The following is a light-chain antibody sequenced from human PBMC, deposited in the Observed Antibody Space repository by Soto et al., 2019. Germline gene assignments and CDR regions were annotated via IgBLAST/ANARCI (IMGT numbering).Light chain of an antibody. CDR2: EVV. J-gene: IGLJ1*01. Sequence: QSVLTQPPSASGSPGQSVTISCTGTKSDIGVYDFVSWYQHHPGKAPRLIIYEVVQRPSGVPDRFSGSKSGNTASLTVSGLQAADEADYFCKSYAGSNTYVXGSGTKVTV. CDR3: KSYAGSNTYV. CDR1: KSDIGVYDF. V-gene: IGLV2-8*01.